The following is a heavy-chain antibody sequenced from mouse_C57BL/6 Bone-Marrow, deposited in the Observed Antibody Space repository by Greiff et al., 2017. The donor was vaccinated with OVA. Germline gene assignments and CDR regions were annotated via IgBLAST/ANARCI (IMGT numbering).Heavy chain of an antibody. D-gene: IGHD1-1*01. Sequence: QVQLKQPGAELVKPGASVKLSCKASGYTFTSYWMHWVKQRPGQGLEWIGMIHPNSGSTNYNEKFKSKATLTVDKSSSTAYMQLSSLTSEDSAVYYCARENYYGSSYGYFDYWGQGTTLTVSS. CDR3: ARENYYGSSYGYFDY. V-gene: IGHV1-64*01. CDR2: IHPNSGST. CDR1: GYTFTSYW. J-gene: IGHJ2*01.